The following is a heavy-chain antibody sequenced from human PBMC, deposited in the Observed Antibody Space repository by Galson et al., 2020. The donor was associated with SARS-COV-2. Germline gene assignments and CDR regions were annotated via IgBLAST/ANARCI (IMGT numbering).Heavy chain of an antibody. CDR2: INHSGST. D-gene: IGHD3-10*01. J-gene: IGHJ4*02. CDR1: GGSFSGYY. CDR3: ARGVYYGSGRIGSGNFDY. V-gene: IGHV4-34*01. Sequence: SQTLSLTCAVYGGSFSGYYWSWIRQPPGKGLEWHGEINHSGSTNYNPSLKSRVTISVDTSKNQFSLKLSSVTAADTAVYYCARGVYYGSGRIGSGNFDYWGQGTLVTVSS.